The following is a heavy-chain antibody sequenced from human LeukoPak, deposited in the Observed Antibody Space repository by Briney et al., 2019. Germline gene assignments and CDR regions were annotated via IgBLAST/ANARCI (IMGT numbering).Heavy chain of an antibody. CDR3: ARGNDYGDYRYFQH. CDR2: INPNSGGT. J-gene: IGHJ1*01. D-gene: IGHD4-17*01. V-gene: IGHV1-2*02. Sequence: ASVKVSCKASGYTFTGHYMHWVRQAPGQGLEWMGWINPNSGGTNYAQKFQGRVTMTRDTSISTAYMGLNRLRSDDTAVYYCARGNDYGDYRYFQHWGQGTLVTVSS. CDR1: GYTFTGHY.